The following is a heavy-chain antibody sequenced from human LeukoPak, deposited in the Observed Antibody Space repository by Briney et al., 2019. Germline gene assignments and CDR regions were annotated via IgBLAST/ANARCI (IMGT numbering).Heavy chain of an antibody. V-gene: IGHV3-48*01. CDR1: GFTFSSSS. CDR2: ISTSGTI. Sequence: GGSLRLSCAASGFTFSSSSMNWVRQAPGKGLEWVSFISTSGTIYYADSVKGRFTISRDNAKDSLYLQMNSLRAEDTAVYYCARLTDYWGQGTLVTVSS. CDR3: ARLTDY. J-gene: IGHJ4*02.